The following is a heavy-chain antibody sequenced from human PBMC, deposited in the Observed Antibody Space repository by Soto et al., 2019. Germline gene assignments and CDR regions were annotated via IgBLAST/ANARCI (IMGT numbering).Heavy chain of an antibody. CDR3: ATGGDTMARGVIGYYYYYGMDV. Sequence: QVQLQESGPGLVKPSQTLSLTCTVSGGSISSGGYYWSWIRQHPGKGLEWIGYIYYSGSTYYNPSLNSRVTISVGTSKNQFPPKLSSVTAADTAVYYCATGGDTMARGVIGYYYYYGMDVWGQGTTVTVSS. D-gene: IGHD3-10*01. CDR1: GGSISSGGYY. CDR2: IYYSGST. J-gene: IGHJ6*02. V-gene: IGHV4-31*03.